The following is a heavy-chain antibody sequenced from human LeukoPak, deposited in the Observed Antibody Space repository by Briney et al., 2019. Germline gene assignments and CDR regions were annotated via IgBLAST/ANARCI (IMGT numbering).Heavy chain of an antibody. CDR1: GGSISSYY. D-gene: IGHD2-15*01. V-gene: IGHV4-59*01. Sequence: PSETLSLTCTVSGGSISSYYWSWSRQPPGKGLEWIGYIYYSGSTNYNPSLKSRVTISVDTSKNQFSLKLSSVTAADTAVYYCAIDRCSGSCSTRYYYYGMDVWGQGTTVTVSS. J-gene: IGHJ6*02. CDR3: AIDRCSGSCSTRYYYYGMDV. CDR2: IYYSGST.